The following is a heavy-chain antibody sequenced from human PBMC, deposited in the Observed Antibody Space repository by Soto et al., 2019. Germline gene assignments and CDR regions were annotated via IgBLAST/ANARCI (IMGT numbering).Heavy chain of an antibody. CDR2: ISGSGGSR. V-gene: IGHV3-23*01. CDR3: AKESGGRNWYFDL. D-gene: IGHD3-16*01. J-gene: IGHJ2*01. Sequence: EVQLLESGGGLVQPGGSLRLSCAGSGFTFSNYAMNWVRQAPGKGLERVSVISGSGGSRKYADCVKGRFTISRDNSKNTLYLQMDSLRAEDTAVYYCAKESGGRNWYFDLWGRGTLVTVSS. CDR1: GFTFSNYA.